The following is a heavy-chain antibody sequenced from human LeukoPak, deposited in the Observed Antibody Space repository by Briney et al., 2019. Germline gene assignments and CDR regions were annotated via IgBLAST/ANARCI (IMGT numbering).Heavy chain of an antibody. V-gene: IGHV3-53*04. CDR3: ARYSGSYANWYFDL. D-gene: IGHD1-26*01. CDR2: IYSGGST. J-gene: IGHJ2*01. CDR1: GFTVSSNY. Sequence: PGGSLRLSCAASGFTVSSNYMSWVRQAPGKGLEWASVIYSGGSTYYADSVKGRFTISRHNSKNTLYLQMNSLRAEDTAVYYCARYSGSYANWYFDLWGRGTLVTVSS.